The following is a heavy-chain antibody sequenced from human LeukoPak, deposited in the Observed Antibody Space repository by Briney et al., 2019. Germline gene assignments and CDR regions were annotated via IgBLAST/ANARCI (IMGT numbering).Heavy chain of an antibody. V-gene: IGHV3-23*01. CDR2: ISGGGTNT. J-gene: IGHJ4*02. CDR3: ALYNWNSKRDLDY. CDR1: GFTFSSYA. D-gene: IGHD1-7*01. Sequence: PGGSLRLSCAASGFTFSSYAMSWVRQAPGKGLEWVSGISGGGTNTYYADSVKGRVTISRDNSKNTVYLQMNSLRAEDTAVYYCALYNWNSKRDLDYWGQGTLVTVSS.